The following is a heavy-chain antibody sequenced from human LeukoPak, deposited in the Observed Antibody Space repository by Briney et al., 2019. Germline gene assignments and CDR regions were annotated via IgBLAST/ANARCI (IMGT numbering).Heavy chain of an antibody. CDR3: ARDLRDGYNSGSLGY. J-gene: IGHJ4*02. Sequence: GGSLRLSCAASGFTVSSNYMSWVRQAPGKGLEWVSVIYSGGSTYYADSVKGRFTISRDNSKNTLYLQMNSLRAEDTAVYYCARDLRDGYNSGSLGYWGQGTLATVSS. CDR1: GFTVSSNY. CDR2: IYSGGST. V-gene: IGHV3-53*01. D-gene: IGHD5-24*01.